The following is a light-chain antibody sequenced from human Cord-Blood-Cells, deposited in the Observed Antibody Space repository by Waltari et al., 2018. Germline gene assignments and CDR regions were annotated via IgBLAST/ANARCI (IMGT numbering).Light chain of an antibody. J-gene: IGLJ3*02. CDR2: DFS. CDR1: SSDVGGYNY. CDR3: SSYTSSSTWV. V-gene: IGLV2-14*04. Sequence: PGQSITISCTGTSSDVGGYNYVSWYQQHPGKAPKLMIYDFSKRPSGVSNRFSGSKSGNTASLTISGLQAEDEADYYCSSYTSSSTWVFGGGTKLTVL.